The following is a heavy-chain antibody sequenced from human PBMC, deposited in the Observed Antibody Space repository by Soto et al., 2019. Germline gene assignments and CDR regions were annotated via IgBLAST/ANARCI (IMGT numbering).Heavy chain of an antibody. V-gene: IGHV3-21*01. J-gene: IGHJ4*02. CDR3: ARGSAHIQAQTFDY. D-gene: IGHD1-1*01. CDR2: ISPTSGAI. Sequence: EVHLVESGGGLVKSGGSLRVSCTASGFTFSDYSMHWVRQAPGKGLEWVSSISPTSGAIYYADSVKGRFTISRDNAKNSLFLQMNSLRAEDTAEYSCARGSAHIQAQTFDYWGQGTLVTVSS. CDR1: GFTFSDYS.